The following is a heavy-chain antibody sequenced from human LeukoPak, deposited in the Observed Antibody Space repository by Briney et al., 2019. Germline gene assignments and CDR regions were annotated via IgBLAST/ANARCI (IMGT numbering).Heavy chain of an antibody. V-gene: IGHV3-48*01. D-gene: IGHD2-2*01. CDR3: ARAGSTSPDAFDI. Sequence: PGGSLRLSCAASGFIFDSYSMNWVRQAPGKGLEWVSYISSGGSTINYADSVKGRFAISRDNAKNSLYLQMNSLRAEDTAVYYCARAGSTSPDAFDIWGQGTMVTVSS. J-gene: IGHJ3*02. CDR1: GFIFDSYS. CDR2: ISSGGSTI.